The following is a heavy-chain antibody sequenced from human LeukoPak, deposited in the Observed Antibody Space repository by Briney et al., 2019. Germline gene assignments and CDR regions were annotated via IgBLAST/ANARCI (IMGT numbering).Heavy chain of an antibody. CDR1: GGTFSSYA. CDR2: TIPILGIA. J-gene: IGHJ4*02. D-gene: IGHD5-18*01. CDR3: ARSLGRGYSYGHDY. Sequence: SVKVSCKASGGTFSSYAISWVRQAPGQGLEWMGRTIPILGIANYAQKFQGRVTITADRSTSTAYMELSSLRSEDTAVYYCARSLGRGYSYGHDYWGQGTLVTVSS. V-gene: IGHV1-69*04.